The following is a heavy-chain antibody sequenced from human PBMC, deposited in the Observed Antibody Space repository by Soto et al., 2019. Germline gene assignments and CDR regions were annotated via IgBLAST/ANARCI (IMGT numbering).Heavy chain of an antibody. CDR1: GYTFTSYG. J-gene: IGHJ6*02. D-gene: IGHD3-16*01. V-gene: IGHV1-18*01. CDR3: ARKGGVWGSLMARVQYYYYGMDV. Sequence: GASVKVSCKASGYTFTSYGISWVRQAPGQGLEWMGWISAYNGNTNYAQKLQGRVTMTTDTSTSTAYMELRSLRSDDTAVYYCARKGGVWGSLMARVQYYYYGMDVWGQGTTVTVSS. CDR2: ISAYNGNT.